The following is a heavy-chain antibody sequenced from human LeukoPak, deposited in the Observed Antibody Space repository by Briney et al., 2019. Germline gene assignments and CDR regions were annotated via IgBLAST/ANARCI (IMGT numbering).Heavy chain of an antibody. Sequence: SETLSLTCAVYGGSFSGYYWSWIRQPPGKGLEWIGEINHSGSTNYNPSLKSRVTISVDTSKNQFSLKLSSVTAADAAVYYCAREYNSSRYFDYWGQGTLVTVSS. J-gene: IGHJ4*02. CDR3: AREYNSSRYFDY. V-gene: IGHV4-34*01. D-gene: IGHD6-13*01. CDR2: INHSGST. CDR1: GGSFSGYY.